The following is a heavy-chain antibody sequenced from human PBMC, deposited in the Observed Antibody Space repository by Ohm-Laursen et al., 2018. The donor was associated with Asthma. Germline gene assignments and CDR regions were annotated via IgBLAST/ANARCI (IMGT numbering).Heavy chain of an antibody. CDR2: IMGMFGTT. V-gene: IGHV1-69*13. J-gene: IGHJ4*02. CDR3: ARGETYYYDSSGY. Sequence: GASVKVSCKASGVTFCSYAISWVRQAPGQGLEGMGGIMGMFGTTNYAQKFQGRVTITADESRSTAYMELSSLRSEDTAVYYCARGETYYYDSSGYWGQGTLVTVSS. D-gene: IGHD3-22*01. CDR1: GVTFCSYA.